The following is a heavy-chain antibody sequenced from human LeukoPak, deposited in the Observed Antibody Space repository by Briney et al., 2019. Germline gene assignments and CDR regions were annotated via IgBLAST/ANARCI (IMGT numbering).Heavy chain of an antibody. CDR2: INPNSGGT. CDR1: GYTFTGYY. V-gene: IGHV1-2*02. CDR3: ARVDAVAGTYYYYGKDV. D-gene: IGHD6-19*01. J-gene: IGHJ6*02. Sequence: ASVKISCKASGYTFTGYYMHWVRQAPGQGLEWMGWINPNSGGTNYAQKFQGRVTMTRDTSISTAYMELSRLRSDDTAVYYCARVDAVAGTYYYYGKDVWGQGTTVTVSS.